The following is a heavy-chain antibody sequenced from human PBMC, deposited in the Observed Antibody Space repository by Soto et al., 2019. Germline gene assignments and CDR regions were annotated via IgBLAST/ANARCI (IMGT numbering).Heavy chain of an antibody. D-gene: IGHD2-8*01. CDR2: IRKDGSQR. CDR3: ARDVSPGSTGLYYDAFDM. Sequence: EVQLVESGGGLVQPGGSLTLSCAASEVAFSSYWMTWVRQAPGKGLEWVANIRKDGSQRSYLDSVRGRFTISSDNSKNSLYLQMHSLRAEDPALYFCARDVSPGSTGLYYDAFDMWGQGTMVTVSS. CDR1: EVAFSSYW. J-gene: IGHJ3*02. V-gene: IGHV3-7*05.